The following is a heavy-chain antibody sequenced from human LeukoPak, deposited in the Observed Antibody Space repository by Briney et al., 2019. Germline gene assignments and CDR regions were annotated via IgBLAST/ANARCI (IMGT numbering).Heavy chain of an antibody. CDR2: INQGGSET. Sequence: GGSLRLSCAASGFTSSNSWMTWVRQAPGKGLEWVANINQGGSETYYLDSVKGRFTISRDNAKNSLFLQMNSLRAEDTAVYYCATLRHNYWGQGTLVTVSS. CDR1: GFTSSNSW. D-gene: IGHD2-15*01. J-gene: IGHJ4*02. CDR3: ATLRHNY. V-gene: IGHV3-7*02.